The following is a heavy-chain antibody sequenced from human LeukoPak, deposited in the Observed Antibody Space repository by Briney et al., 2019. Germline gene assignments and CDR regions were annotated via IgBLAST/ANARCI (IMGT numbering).Heavy chain of an antibody. Sequence: GGSLRLSCAASGFTFSSYAMSWVRQAPGKGLEWVSAISGSGGSTYYADSVKGRFTISRDNSKNTLYLQVNSLRAEDTAVYYCAKDKVAGTWVDYWGQGTLVTVSS. CDR3: AKDKVAGTWVDY. CDR2: ISGSGGST. D-gene: IGHD6-19*01. J-gene: IGHJ4*02. V-gene: IGHV3-23*01. CDR1: GFTFSSYA.